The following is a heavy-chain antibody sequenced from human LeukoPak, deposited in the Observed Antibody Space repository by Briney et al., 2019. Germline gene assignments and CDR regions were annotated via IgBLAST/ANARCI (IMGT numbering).Heavy chain of an antibody. CDR1: GGSFSGYY. CDR3: ARGFNSGWYRGTHFDY. J-gene: IGHJ4*02. V-gene: IGHV4-34*01. CDR2: INHSGST. Sequence: SETLSLTCAVYGGSFSGYYWSWIRQPPGTGLEWIGEINHSGSTNYNPSLKSRVTISVDTSKNQFSLKLSSVTAADTAVYYCARGFNSGWYRGTHFDYWGQGTLVTVSS. D-gene: IGHD6-19*01.